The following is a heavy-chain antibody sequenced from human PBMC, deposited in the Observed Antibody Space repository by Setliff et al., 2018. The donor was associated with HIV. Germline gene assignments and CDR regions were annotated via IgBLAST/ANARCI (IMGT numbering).Heavy chain of an antibody. J-gene: IGHJ3*02. Sequence: GGSLRLSCAASGFTFGSYSMNWVRQAPGKGLEWISYITKRADETHYADSVEGRFSISRDTAKNSLYLQMNSLRPEDTALYYCVRDLLWAFDMWGPGTMVT. CDR3: VRDLLWAFDM. CDR1: GFTFGSYS. D-gene: IGHD3-10*01. CDR2: ITKRADET. V-gene: IGHV3-21*05.